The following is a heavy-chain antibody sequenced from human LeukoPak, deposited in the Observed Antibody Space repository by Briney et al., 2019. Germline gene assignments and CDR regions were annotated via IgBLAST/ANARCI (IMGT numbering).Heavy chain of an antibody. V-gene: IGHV3-74*01. D-gene: IGHD2-2*01. CDR2: INSDATGT. Sequence: GGSLRLSCAASGFTFSGYWMHWVRQDPGKGLVWVSRINSDATGTGYADSVKGRFTISRDNAKNTLYLQMNSLRAEDTAVYYCAREIGAAAYDWGQGTLVTVPS. J-gene: IGHJ4*02. CDR3: AREIGAAAYD. CDR1: GFTFSGYW.